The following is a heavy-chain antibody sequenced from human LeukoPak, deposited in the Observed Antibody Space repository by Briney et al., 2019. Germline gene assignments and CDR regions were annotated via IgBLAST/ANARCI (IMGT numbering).Heavy chain of an antibody. CDR1: GGTFISYT. J-gene: IGHJ4*02. Sequence: SVKVSCKASGGTFISYTISWVRQAPGQGLEWMGRIIPILGIAIYAQKFQGRVTITADKSTSTAYMELSSLRSEDTAVYYCARSRLGIAAAGLDSRSYFDYWGQGTLVTVSS. V-gene: IGHV1-69*02. CDR3: ARSRLGIAAAGLDSRSYFDY. CDR2: IIPILGIA. D-gene: IGHD6-13*01.